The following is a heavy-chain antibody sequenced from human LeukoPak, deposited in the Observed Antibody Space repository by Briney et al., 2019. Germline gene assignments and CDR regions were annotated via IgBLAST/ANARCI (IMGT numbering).Heavy chain of an antibody. Sequence: GESLKISCKGSGYSFTSYWIGWVRQMPGKGLEWMGIIYPGDSDSRYSPSFQGQVTFSADKSISTAYLQWSSLKASDTAMYYCARYSYGRTNWFDPWGQGALVTVSS. CDR1: GYSFTSYW. D-gene: IGHD5-18*01. J-gene: IGHJ5*02. CDR2: IYPGDSDS. V-gene: IGHV5-51*01. CDR3: ARYSYGRTNWFDP.